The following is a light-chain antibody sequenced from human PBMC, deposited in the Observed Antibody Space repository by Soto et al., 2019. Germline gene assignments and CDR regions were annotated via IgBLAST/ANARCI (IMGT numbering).Light chain of an antibody. J-gene: IGKJ2*01. CDR1: QSVSSSY. CDR3: QQYGSSPTIVSYT. V-gene: IGKV3-20*01. CDR2: GAS. Sequence: EIVLTQSPGTLSLSPGERATLSCRASQSVSSSYLAWYQQKPGQAPRLLIYGASSRATGIPDRFSGSGSGTVFTLTISILEPEDFAVYYCQQYGSSPTIVSYTLGQGTKLEIK.